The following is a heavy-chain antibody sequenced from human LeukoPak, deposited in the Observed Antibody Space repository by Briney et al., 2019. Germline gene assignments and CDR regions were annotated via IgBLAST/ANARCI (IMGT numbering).Heavy chain of an antibody. CDR3: ARDDPYSSSWYAFRH. D-gene: IGHD6-13*01. V-gene: IGHV3-33*01. J-gene: IGHJ4*02. Sequence: PGGSLRLSCAASGFTFSSYGMHWVRQAPGKGLEWVAVIWYDGSNKYYADSVKGRFTISRDNSKNTLYLQMNSLRAEDTAVYYCARDDPYSSSWYAFRHWGQGTLVSVSS. CDR2: IWYDGSNK. CDR1: GFTFSSYG.